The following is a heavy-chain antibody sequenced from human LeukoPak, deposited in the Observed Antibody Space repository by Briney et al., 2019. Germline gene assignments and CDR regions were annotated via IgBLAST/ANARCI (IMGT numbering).Heavy chain of an antibody. J-gene: IGHJ4*02. CDR1: GGTFSSYA. CDR2: IIPIFGTA. CDR3: ARGLGYCTNGVCYRYFDY. Sequence: SVKVSCKASGGTFSSYAISWVRQAPGQGLEWMGGIIPIFGTANYAQKFQGRVTITTDESTSTAYMELSSLRSEDTAVYYCARGLGYCTNGVCYRYFDYWGQGTLVAVSS. D-gene: IGHD2-8*01. V-gene: IGHV1-69*05.